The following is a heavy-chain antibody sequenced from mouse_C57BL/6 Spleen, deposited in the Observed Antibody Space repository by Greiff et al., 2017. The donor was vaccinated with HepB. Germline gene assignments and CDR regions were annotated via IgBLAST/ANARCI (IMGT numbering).Heavy chain of an antibody. D-gene: IGHD2-5*01. V-gene: IGHV1-69*01. CDR2: IDPSDSYT. Sequence: QVQLQQSGAELVMPGASVKLSCKASGYTFTSYWMHWVKQRPGQGLEWIGEIDPSDSYTNYNQKFKGKSTLTVDKSSSTAYMQLSSLTSEDSAVYYCALYSNAMDYWGQGTSVTVSS. CDR1: GYTFTSYW. CDR3: ALYSNAMDY. J-gene: IGHJ4*01.